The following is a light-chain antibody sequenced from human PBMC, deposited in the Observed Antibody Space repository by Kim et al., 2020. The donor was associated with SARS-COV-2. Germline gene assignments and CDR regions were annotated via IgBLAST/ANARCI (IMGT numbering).Light chain of an antibody. Sequence: EIVLTQSPATLSLSPGERATLSCRASQSVSSYLAWYQQKPGQAPRLLIYDASNRATGIPARFSGSGSGTDFTLTISSLEPEDFAVYHCQQRSNWPGTFGQGTKLEI. CDR3: QQRSNWPGT. J-gene: IGKJ2*01. CDR2: DAS. CDR1: QSVSSY. V-gene: IGKV3-11*01.